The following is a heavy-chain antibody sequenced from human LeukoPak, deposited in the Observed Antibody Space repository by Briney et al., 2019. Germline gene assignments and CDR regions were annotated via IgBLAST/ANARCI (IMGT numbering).Heavy chain of an antibody. J-gene: IGHJ1*01. CDR1: GFTFNSYA. CDR2: ISYDGSNK. CDR3: ARDFGYYDSLGYFQH. Sequence: GGSLRLSCAASGFTFNSYAMHWVRQAPGKGLEWVAVISYDGSNKYYADSVKGRFTISRDNSKNTLYLQMNSLRAEDTAVYYCARDFGYYDSLGYFQHWGQGTLVTVSS. V-gene: IGHV3-30-3*01. D-gene: IGHD3-22*01.